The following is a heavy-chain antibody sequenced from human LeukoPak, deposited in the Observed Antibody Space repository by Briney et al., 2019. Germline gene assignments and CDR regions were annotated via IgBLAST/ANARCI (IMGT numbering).Heavy chain of an antibody. V-gene: IGHV3-30*18. CDR1: GFTFSSYG. CDR3: ANLLRWEPY. Sequence: PGRSLRLSCAASGFTFSSYGMPWVRQAPGKGLEWVAVISYDGSNKYYADSAKGRFTISRDNSKNTLYLQMNSLRAEDTAVYYCANLLRWEPYWGQGTLVTVSS. CDR2: ISYDGSNK. J-gene: IGHJ4*02. D-gene: IGHD4-23*01.